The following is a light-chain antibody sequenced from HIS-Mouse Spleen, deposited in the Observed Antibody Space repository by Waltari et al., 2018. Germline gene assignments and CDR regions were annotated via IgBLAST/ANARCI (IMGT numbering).Light chain of an antibody. Sequence: QSALTQPASVSGSPGQSITTSCTGTSSDVGGYNSVPWYQQHPGKAPKLMIYEVSNRPSGVSNRFSGSKSGNTASLTISGLQAEDEADYYCSSYTSSSTFFGTGTKVTVL. J-gene: IGLJ1*01. CDR1: SSDVGGYNS. CDR2: EVS. CDR3: SSYTSSSTF. V-gene: IGLV2-14*01.